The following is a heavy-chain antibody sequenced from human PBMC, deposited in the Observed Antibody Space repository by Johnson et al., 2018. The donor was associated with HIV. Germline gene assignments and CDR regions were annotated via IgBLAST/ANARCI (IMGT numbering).Heavy chain of an antibody. CDR3: AKETPSSGGTFDI. J-gene: IGHJ3*02. CDR2: IWYDGSNK. D-gene: IGHD6-25*01. Sequence: QVHLVESGGGLVQPGGSLRLSCAASGFSVSSSYMSWVRQAPGKGLEWVAVIWYDGSNKYYADSVKGRFTISRENSKNTLYLQMNSLRAEDTAVYYCAKETPSSGGTFDIWGQGTMVTVSS. CDR1: GFSVSSSY. V-gene: IGHV3-30*02.